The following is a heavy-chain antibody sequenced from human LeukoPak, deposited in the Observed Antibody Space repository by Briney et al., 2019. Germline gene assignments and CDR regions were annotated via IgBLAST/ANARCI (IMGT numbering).Heavy chain of an antibody. Sequence: GGSLRLSCAASGLTFRTYSMSWVRQAPGKGLEWVANIKQDGSEKYYVDSVKGRFTISRDNAKNSLYLQMNSLRAEDTAVYYCARDLYSSSWPYYYYYGMDVWGQGTTVTVSS. CDR1: GLTFRTYS. CDR3: ARDLYSSSWPYYYYYGMDV. J-gene: IGHJ6*02. V-gene: IGHV3-7*01. CDR2: IKQDGSEK. D-gene: IGHD6-13*01.